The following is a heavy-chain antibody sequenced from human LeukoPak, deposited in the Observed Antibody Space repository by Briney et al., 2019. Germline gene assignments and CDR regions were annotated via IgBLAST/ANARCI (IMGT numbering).Heavy chain of an antibody. V-gene: IGHV4-34*01. J-gene: IGHJ4*02. CDR1: GGSFSGYY. Sequence: SETLSLTCAVYGGSFSGYYWSWIRQPPGKGLEWIGEVNHSGSTNYNPSLKSRITISVDTSKNQFSLKLGSVTAADTAVYYCARGRRGGNRYFDYWGQGTLVTVSS. D-gene: IGHD1-14*01. CDR2: VNHSGST. CDR3: ARGRRGGNRYFDY.